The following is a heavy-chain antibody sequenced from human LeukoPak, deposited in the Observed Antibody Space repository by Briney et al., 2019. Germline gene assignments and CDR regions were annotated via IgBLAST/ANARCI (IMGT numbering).Heavy chain of an antibody. CDR2: IYYSGST. CDR1: GGSISSYY. V-gene: IGHV4-59*04. J-gene: IGHJ3*02. D-gene: IGHD3-22*01. Sequence: PSETLSLTCTVSGGSISSYYWSWIRQPPGKGLEWIGYIYYSGSTYYNPSLKSRVTISVDTSKNQFSLKLSSVTAADTAVYYCAEGYYYDSSGYKSPSAFDIWGQGTMVTVSS. CDR3: AEGYYYDSSGYKSPSAFDI.